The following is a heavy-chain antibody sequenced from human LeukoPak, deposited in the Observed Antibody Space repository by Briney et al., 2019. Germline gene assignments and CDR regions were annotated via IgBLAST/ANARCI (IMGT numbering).Heavy chain of an antibody. CDR2: IYYSGST. J-gene: IGHJ1*01. D-gene: IGHD4-17*01. V-gene: IGHV4-59*01. CDR1: GGSISSYY. Sequence: SETLSLTCTVSGGSISSYYWNWIRQPPGKGLGWIGYIYYSGSTNYNPSLKSRVTISADTSKNQFSLKLSSVTAADTAVYYCARGGTVTIGYLQHWGQGTLVTVSS. CDR3: ARGGTVTIGYLQH.